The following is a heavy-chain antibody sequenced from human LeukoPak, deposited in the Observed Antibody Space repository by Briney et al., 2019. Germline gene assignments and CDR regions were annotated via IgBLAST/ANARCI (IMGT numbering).Heavy chain of an antibody. J-gene: IGHJ4*02. V-gene: IGHV1-2*02. D-gene: IGHD2-21*02. Sequence: ASVKVSCKASGYTFTGYYIHWLRQAPGQGLEWMGWINPNSGGTHYAQKFQGRVTMTSDTSISTAYMELSRLRSDDTAVYSCARDSCGGDCYFDYWGQGTLVTISS. CDR2: INPNSGGT. CDR1: GYTFTGYY. CDR3: ARDSCGGDCYFDY.